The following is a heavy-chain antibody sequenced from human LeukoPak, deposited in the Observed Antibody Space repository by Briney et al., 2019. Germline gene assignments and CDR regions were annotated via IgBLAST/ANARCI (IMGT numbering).Heavy chain of an antibody. CDR3: ASSQSSVAGIVGG. D-gene: IGHD6-19*01. CDR2: NSGSGSSK. CDR1: GFTFSDYY. Sequence: PGGSLRLSCAASGFTFSDYYMTWIRQAPGKGLEWVSYNSGSGSSKYYADSVKGRFTISRDNAKNSLYLQMNSLRVEDTAVYYCASSQSSVAGIVGGWGQGTLVTVSS. V-gene: IGHV3-11*04. J-gene: IGHJ4*02.